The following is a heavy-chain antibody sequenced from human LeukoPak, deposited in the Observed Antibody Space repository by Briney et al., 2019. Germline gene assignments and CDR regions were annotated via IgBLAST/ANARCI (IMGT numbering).Heavy chain of an antibody. CDR1: GFTFSTYW. J-gene: IGHJ6*03. Sequence: GGSLRLSCAASGFTFSTYWMSWVRQAPGKGLEWVANIKEDGSEKYYGDSVKGRFTISRDNAKNSLYLQMNSLRAEDTAVYYCARVSSCSSTSCNYYYYYYMDVWGKGTTVTVSS. V-gene: IGHV3-7*01. CDR3: ARVSSCSSTSCNYYYYYYMDV. D-gene: IGHD2-2*01. CDR2: IKEDGSEK.